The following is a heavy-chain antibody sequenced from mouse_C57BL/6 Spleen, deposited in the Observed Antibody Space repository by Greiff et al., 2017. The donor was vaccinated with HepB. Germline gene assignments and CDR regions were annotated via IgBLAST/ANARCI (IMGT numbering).Heavy chain of an antibody. J-gene: IGHJ2*01. CDR2: INPGSGGT. D-gene: IGHD1-1*01. CDR1: GYAFTNYL. Sequence: VQLQQSGAELVRPGTSVKVSCKASGYAFTNYLIEWVKQRPGQGLEWIGVINPGSGGTNYNGKFKGKATLTADKSSSTAYMQLSSLTSEDSAVYFCARSGGSSYPYYFDYWGQGTTLTVSS. V-gene: IGHV1-54*01. CDR3: ARSGGSSYPYYFDY.